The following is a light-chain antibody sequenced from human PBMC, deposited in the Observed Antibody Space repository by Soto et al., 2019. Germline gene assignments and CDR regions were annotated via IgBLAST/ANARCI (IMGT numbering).Light chain of an antibody. J-gene: IGKJ2*01. V-gene: IGKV1-39*01. CDR2: AAS. CDR1: QTISTY. CDR3: QQSLGIPYT. Sequence: DIQMTQSPSALSASVGDRVTITCRASQTISTYLNWYQQKPGKAPKLLIYAASNLQSGVPSRFSGSGSGTDFTLTISSLPPEDFATYYCQQSLGIPYTFGQGTRLEIK.